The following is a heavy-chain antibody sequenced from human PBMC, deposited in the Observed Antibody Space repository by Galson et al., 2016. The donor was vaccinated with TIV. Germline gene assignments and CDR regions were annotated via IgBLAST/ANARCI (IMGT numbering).Heavy chain of an antibody. Sequence: TLSLTCTVSGASISSYYWSWFRQPAGKGLEWIGRIDTAGGTNYNPSLKSRVTVSVDTSKNQFSLKLSSVTAADTAVYYCARRTNSGPYNWSDSWGQGTLVTVSS. J-gene: IGHJ5*01. CDR2: IDTAGGT. CDR1: GASISSYY. V-gene: IGHV4-4*07. CDR3: ARRTNSGPYNWSDS. D-gene: IGHD1-26*01.